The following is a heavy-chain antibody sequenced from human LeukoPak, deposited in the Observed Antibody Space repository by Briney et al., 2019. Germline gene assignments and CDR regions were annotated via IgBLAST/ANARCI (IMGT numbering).Heavy chain of an antibody. J-gene: IGHJ5*02. Sequence: SETLSLTCTVSGGPISSSGYYWGWIRQPPGKGLEWIGSIHYSGSTYYNPSLKSRVTISVDTSKNQFSLKVTSVTAADTALHYCARHTRSGYSYGYEAWGQGTLVTVSS. CDR2: IHYSGST. V-gene: IGHV4-39*01. CDR1: GGPISSSGYY. D-gene: IGHD5-18*01. CDR3: ARHTRSGYSYGYEA.